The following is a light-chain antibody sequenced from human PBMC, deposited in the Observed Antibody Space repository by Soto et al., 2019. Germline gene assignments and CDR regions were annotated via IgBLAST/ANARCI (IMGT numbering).Light chain of an antibody. J-gene: IGKJ2*03. CDR3: QQYHNWPPQYS. CDR1: QSIASN. CDR2: GAS. V-gene: IGKV3-15*01. Sequence: EIVMMQSPDTLSVSPGERATLSCRASQSIASNLAWYQQKPGQAPRLLIHGASNRATGVPARFSGSGSGTEFTLTISSLPSEDFAVYFCQQYHNWPPQYSFGQGTKLQIK.